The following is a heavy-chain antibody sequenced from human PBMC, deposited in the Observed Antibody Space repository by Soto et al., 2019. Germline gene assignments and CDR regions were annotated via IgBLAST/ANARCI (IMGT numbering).Heavy chain of an antibody. CDR2: IGVGGGDR. Sequence: EVQLLESGGGLVQPGGALRLTCAASGFTFSSYAMSCVSQSPGKGLEWVSIIGVGGGDRYYPESVKGRFTISRDNSRDTLYLEMNSLRDEDTAVHYCARVRFGELVWGQGTLVTVSS. CDR1: GFTFSSYA. J-gene: IGHJ4*02. V-gene: IGHV3-23*01. D-gene: IGHD3-10*01. CDR3: ARVRFGELV.